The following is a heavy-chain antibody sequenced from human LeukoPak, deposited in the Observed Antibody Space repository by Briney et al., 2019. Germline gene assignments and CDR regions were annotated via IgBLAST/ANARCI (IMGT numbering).Heavy chain of an antibody. Sequence: PLASVKVSCKSSGYAFTVHGISWVRQAPGQGLEWMGRIIPILGIASYAQKFQGRVTITADKSTSTAYMELSSLRSEDTAVYYCARDLSGTDPWGQGTLVTVSS. J-gene: IGHJ5*02. CDR1: GYAFTVHG. CDR3: ARDLSGTDP. V-gene: IGHV1-69*04. CDR2: IIPILGIA. D-gene: IGHD1-14*01.